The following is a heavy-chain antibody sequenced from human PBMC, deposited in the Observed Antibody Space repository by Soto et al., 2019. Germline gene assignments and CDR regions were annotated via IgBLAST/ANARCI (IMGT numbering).Heavy chain of an antibody. D-gene: IGHD1-26*01. CDR3: ARVVGALGHWFDP. Sequence: ASVKVSCKASAYTFTNYGISWVRQAPGQGLEWMGWINTYNGNTNYAQKLQGRVTMTTDTSTNTAYMELRSLRSDDTAVYYCARVVGALGHWFDPWGQGTLVTVSS. V-gene: IGHV1-18*01. CDR2: INTYNGNT. CDR1: AYTFTNYG. J-gene: IGHJ5*02.